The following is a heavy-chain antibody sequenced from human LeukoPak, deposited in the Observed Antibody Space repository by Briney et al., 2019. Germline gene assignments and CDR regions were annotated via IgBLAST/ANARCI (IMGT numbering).Heavy chain of an antibody. V-gene: IGHV1-8*01. D-gene: IGHD3-10*01. CDR2: MNPNSGNT. J-gene: IGHJ6*02. CDR3: ARGPITMVRGVIDSYYYYYGMDV. Sequence: GASVKVSCKASGYTFTSYDINWVRQATGQGLEWMGWMNPNSGNTGYAQKFQGRVTMTRNTSISTAYMELSSLRSEDTAVYYCARGPITMVRGVIDSYYYYYGMDVWGQGTTVTVSS. CDR1: GYTFTSYD.